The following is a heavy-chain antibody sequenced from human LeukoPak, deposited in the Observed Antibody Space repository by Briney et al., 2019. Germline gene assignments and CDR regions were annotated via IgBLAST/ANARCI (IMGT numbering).Heavy chain of an antibody. Sequence: GGSLRLSCAVSGFTFSSYTMNWVRQAPGKGLEWVSSITSSSSYIYYVDSVKGRFTISRDNAKNSLYLQMNSLRAEDTAVYYRARVSGYYNWFDPWGQGTLVTVSS. J-gene: IGHJ5*02. V-gene: IGHV3-21*01. CDR1: GFTFSSYT. D-gene: IGHD3-3*01. CDR2: ITSSSSYI. CDR3: ARVSGYYNWFDP.